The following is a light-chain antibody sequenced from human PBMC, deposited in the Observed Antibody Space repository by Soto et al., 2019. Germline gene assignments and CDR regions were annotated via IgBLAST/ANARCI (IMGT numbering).Light chain of an antibody. CDR3: RQRTYWPYT. J-gene: IGKJ2*01. Sequence: DVVMTQSPLSLPVTLGQPASISCRSSQSPLYSDGNTYLSWFHQRPGQSPRRLIYKVSHRDSGAXDXXGGGGSGTNLTLQINRVEAEDLRVYYCRQRTYWPYTFGQGTKLEIK. CDR1: QSPLYSDGNTY. V-gene: IGKV2-30*01. CDR2: KVS.